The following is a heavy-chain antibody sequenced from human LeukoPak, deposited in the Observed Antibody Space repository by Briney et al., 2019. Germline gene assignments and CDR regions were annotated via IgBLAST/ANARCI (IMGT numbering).Heavy chain of an antibody. CDR3: ARMYSSGWYVRFDP. Sequence: PGGSLRLPCAASRFTFSSYGMSWVRQAPGKGLEWVSGISSSGGSTYYADSVKGRFTISRDNSRNTLYLQMNSLRAEGTAVYYCARMYSSGWYVRFDPWGQGTLVTVSS. J-gene: IGHJ5*02. CDR1: RFTFSSYG. CDR2: ISSSGGST. V-gene: IGHV3-23*01. D-gene: IGHD6-19*01.